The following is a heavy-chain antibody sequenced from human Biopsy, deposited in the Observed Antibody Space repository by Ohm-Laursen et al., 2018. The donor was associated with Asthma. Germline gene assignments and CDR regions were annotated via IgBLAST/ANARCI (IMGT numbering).Heavy chain of an antibody. V-gene: IGHV1-69*04. D-gene: IGHD3-22*01. Sequence: SVKASCKASGASFSTFAFSWVRQAPGHGLEWMGTILTKFDITSYAEKFQGGVTITADKSTSTTYMELSRLRSEETAVYYCARSYDTDSYPVLVLDYWGQGTLVTVSS. CDR3: ARSYDTDSYPVLVLDY. J-gene: IGHJ4*02. CDR2: ILTKFDIT. CDR1: GASFSTFA.